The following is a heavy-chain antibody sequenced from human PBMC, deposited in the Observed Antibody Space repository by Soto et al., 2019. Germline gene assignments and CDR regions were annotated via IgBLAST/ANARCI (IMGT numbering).Heavy chain of an antibody. J-gene: IGHJ4*02. CDR2: ISYDGSNK. CDR3: ARGLYYYDSSGYYNDY. V-gene: IGHV3-30-3*01. Sequence: GGSLRLSCAASGFTFSSYAMHWVRQAPGKGLEWVAVISYDGSNKYYADSVKGRFTISRDNSKNTLYLQMNSLRAEDTAVYYCARGLYYYDSSGYYNDYWGQGTLVTVS. CDR1: GFTFSSYA. D-gene: IGHD3-22*01.